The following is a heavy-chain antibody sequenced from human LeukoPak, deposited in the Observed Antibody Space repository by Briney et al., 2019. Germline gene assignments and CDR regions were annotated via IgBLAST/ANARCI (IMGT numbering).Heavy chain of an antibody. CDR1: GDSISSGSFY. J-gene: IGHJ3*02. Sequence: SETLSLTCSVSGDSISSGSFYWSWIRQPAGRGLEWIGRIYPSGSTNYNPSLKSRVTILLDTSKNQFSLRLSSVTAADTAVYYCARVYGAGYDFRGAFDIWGQGTMVTVSS. CDR2: IYPSGST. V-gene: IGHV4-61*02. D-gene: IGHD5-12*01. CDR3: ARVYGAGYDFRGAFDI.